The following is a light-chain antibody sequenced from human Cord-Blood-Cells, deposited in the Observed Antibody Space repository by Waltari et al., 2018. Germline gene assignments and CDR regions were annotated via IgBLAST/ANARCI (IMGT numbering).Light chain of an antibody. Sequence: QSALTQPASGSGSPGQSITISFTRTSSDVGIYTLVSWYQQHPGKAPKLMIYEGSTRPSGVSNRFSGSKSGNTASLTISGLQAEDEADYYCCSYAGSSTYVFGTGTKVTVL. J-gene: IGLJ1*01. CDR1: SSDVGIYTL. CDR3: CSYAGSSTYV. V-gene: IGLV2-23*01. CDR2: EGS.